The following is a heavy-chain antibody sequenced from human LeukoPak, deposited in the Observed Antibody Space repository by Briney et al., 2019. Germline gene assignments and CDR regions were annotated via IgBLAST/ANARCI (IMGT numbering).Heavy chain of an antibody. V-gene: IGHV4-59*01. CDR2: IYYNGNA. CDR1: GGSISSYY. Sequence: SETLSLTCTVSGGSISSYYWSWIRQPPGKGLKWIGYIYYNGNAIYNPSLKSRVTISIDTSKNQFSLKLSSVTAADTAVYYCAGAPLGYCSSTSCYSSYYYYYGMDVWGQGTTVTVSS. CDR3: AGAPLGYCSSTSCYSSYYYYYGMDV. D-gene: IGHD2-2*01. J-gene: IGHJ6*02.